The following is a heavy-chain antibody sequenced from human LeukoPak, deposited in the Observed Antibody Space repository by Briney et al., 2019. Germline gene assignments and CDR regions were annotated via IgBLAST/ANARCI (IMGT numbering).Heavy chain of an antibody. D-gene: IGHD4-11*01. Sequence: ASVKVSCKSSGYTFTGYYMHWVRQPPGQGLEWMGWINPNSGGTNYAQQFQGRVTMPRDTSISTAYMELSRLRSDDTAVYYCARGRDYSNYAFDYWGQGPLVTVSS. V-gene: IGHV1-2*02. CDR3: ARGRDYSNYAFDY. J-gene: IGHJ4*02. CDR1: GYTFTGYY. CDR2: INPNSGGT.